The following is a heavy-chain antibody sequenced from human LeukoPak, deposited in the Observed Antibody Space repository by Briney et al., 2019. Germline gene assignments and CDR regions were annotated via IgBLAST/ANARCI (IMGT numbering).Heavy chain of an antibody. Sequence: PSETLSLTCAVSGDSISSSNWGSGVRQPPGEGVGWSGEIYHSGSTNYNPSLKSRVTISVDKSKNQFSLKLSSVTAADTAVYYCARARSVAGNAVYFDYWGQGTLVTVSS. CDR1: GDSISSSNW. CDR3: ARARSVAGNAVYFDY. CDR2: IYHSGST. J-gene: IGHJ4*02. D-gene: IGHD6-19*01. V-gene: IGHV4-4*02.